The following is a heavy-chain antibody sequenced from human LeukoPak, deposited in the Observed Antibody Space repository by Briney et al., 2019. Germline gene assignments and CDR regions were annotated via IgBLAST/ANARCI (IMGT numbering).Heavy chain of an antibody. CDR1: GGSISSSSYY. Sequence: PSETLSLTCTVSGGSISSSSYYWGWIRQPPGKGLEWIGDIYYSGSTNYNPSLKSRVTISVDMSKNQFSLKLSSVTAADTAVYYCARVPAIYGSGSYLTHDYWGQGTLVTVSS. J-gene: IGHJ4*02. CDR2: IYYSGST. CDR3: ARVPAIYGSGSYLTHDY. V-gene: IGHV4-61*05. D-gene: IGHD3-10*01.